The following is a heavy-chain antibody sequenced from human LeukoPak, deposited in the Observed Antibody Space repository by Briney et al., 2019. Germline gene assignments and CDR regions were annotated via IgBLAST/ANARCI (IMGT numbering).Heavy chain of an antibody. V-gene: IGHV3-53*01. Sequence: VVSLSLSCTVSGITVSLNAMSRVHQAPGKGLEGVTFIYSDNTHYPDSVKGRSTIPSDNYKNNLSLPMNRLPAKDTADYHCARGEAAGVTMDVGGRATTVTVSS. CDR2: IYSDNT. D-gene: IGHD6-13*01. J-gene: IGHJ6*03. CDR1: GITVSLNA. CDR3: ARGEAAGVTMDV.